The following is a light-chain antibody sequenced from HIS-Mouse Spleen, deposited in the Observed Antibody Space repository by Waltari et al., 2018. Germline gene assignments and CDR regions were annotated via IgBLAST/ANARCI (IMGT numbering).Light chain of an antibody. J-gene: IGLJ2*01. V-gene: IGLV3-10*01. CDR3: YSTDSSGNHRV. CDR2: EDS. Sequence: SYELTQPPSVSVSPGQTARITCSGDALPKKYAYWYQQKSGQDPVLVIYEDSNRTSGIAERFSGSSSGTMATLTISGAQVEDEADYYCYSTDSSGNHRVFGGGTKLTVL. CDR1: ALPKKY.